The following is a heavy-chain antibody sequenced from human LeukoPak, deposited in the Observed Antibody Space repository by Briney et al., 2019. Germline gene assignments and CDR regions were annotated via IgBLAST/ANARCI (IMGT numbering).Heavy chain of an antibody. CDR1: GGSISSYY. CDR2: IYYSGST. V-gene: IGHV4-59*01. J-gene: IGHJ4*02. D-gene: IGHD6-6*01. Sequence: SETLSLTCTVSGGSISSYYWSWIRQPPGKGLEWIGYIYYSGSTNYNPSLKSRVPISVDTSKNQFSLKLSSVTAADTAVYYCARVGIAARPFFDYWGQGTLVTVSS. CDR3: ARVGIAARPFFDY.